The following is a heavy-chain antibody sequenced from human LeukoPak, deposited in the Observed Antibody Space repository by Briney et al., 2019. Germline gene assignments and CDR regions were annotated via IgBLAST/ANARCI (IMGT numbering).Heavy chain of an antibody. CDR3: ARGPTYYDFCSGYYIPTYYYFYYMDV. D-gene: IGHD3-3*01. CDR1: GGSINSYY. CDR2: IYTSGST. V-gene: IGHV4-4*07. J-gene: IGHJ6*03. Sequence: KPSETLSLTCTVSGGSINSYYWSWIRQPAGKGLEWIGRIYTSGSTNYNPSLKSRVTMPVDTSKNQFYLKLSAVTAATTAVYYCARGPTYYDFCSGYYIPTYYYFYYMDVWGKGTTVTASS.